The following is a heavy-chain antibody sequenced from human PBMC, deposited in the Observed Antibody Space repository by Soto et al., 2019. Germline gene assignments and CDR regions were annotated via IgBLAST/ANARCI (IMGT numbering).Heavy chain of an antibody. V-gene: IGHV1-18*01. J-gene: IGHJ4*02. CDR3: ARAIGEIRITIFGVVIGDFDY. CDR2: ISAYNGNT. CDR1: GYTFTSYG. D-gene: IGHD3-3*01. Sequence: GASVKVSCKASGYTFTSYGISWVRQAPGQGLEWMGWISAYNGNTNYAQKLQGRVTMTTDTSTSTAYMELRSLRSDDTAVYYCARAIGEIRITIFGVVIGDFDYWGQGTLVTVSS.